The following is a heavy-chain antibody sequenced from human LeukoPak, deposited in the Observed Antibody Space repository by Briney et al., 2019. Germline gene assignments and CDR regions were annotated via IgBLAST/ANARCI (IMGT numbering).Heavy chain of an antibody. CDR2: IIPIFGTA. Sequence: SVKVSCKASRGTFSSYAISWVRQAPGQGLEWMGGIIPIFGTANYAQKFQGRVTITADESTSTAYMELSSLRSEDTAVYYCARVDTAMVTRTHFVYWGQGTLVTVSS. V-gene: IGHV1-69*01. D-gene: IGHD5-18*01. CDR3: ARVDTAMVTRTHFVY. J-gene: IGHJ4*02. CDR1: RGTFSSYA.